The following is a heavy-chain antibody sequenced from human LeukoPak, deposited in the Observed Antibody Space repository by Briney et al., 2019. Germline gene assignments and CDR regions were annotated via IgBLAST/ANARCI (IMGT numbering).Heavy chain of an antibody. CDR3: TREKEAYNFGLDYYYYYMHV. Sequence: GGSLRLSCAASGFTFSSYAMSWVRQAPGKGLEWVSAISGSGGSTYYADSVKGRFTISRDNSKNTLYLQMNSLRAEDTAVYYCTREKEAYNFGLDYYYYYMHVWGKGTTVTVSS. D-gene: IGHD5-18*01. CDR1: GFTFSSYA. V-gene: IGHV3-23*01. CDR2: ISGSGGST. J-gene: IGHJ6*03.